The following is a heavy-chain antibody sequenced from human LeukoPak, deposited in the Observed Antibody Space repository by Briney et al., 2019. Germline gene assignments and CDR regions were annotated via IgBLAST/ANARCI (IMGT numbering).Heavy chain of an antibody. CDR3: ARGGGSGSSWYYYYYYFGMDV. Sequence: KASETLSLTCAVYGVSFSGYYWSWIRQPPGKGLEWIGEINHSGSANYNPSLKSRVTISVDTSKHQFSLKLGSVTAADTAVYYCARGGGSGSSWYYYYYYFGMDVWGKGTTVTVSS. CDR2: INHSGSA. V-gene: IGHV4-34*01. J-gene: IGHJ6*04. CDR1: GVSFSGYY. D-gene: IGHD6-13*01.